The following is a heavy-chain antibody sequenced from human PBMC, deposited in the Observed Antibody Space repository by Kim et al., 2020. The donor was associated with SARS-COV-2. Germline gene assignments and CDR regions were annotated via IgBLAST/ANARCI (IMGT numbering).Heavy chain of an antibody. V-gene: IGHV3-30*14. CDR3: AREFPPRLLLLGTTYMDV. Sequence: GGSLRLSCAASGFTFSFHSMHWARQAPGKGLEWVAAILYHGSDEYYADSVKGRFTISRDNSKNTLYLQMNSLRAEDTAVYYCAREFPPRLLLLGTTYMDVWGQGTTVTVSS. D-gene: IGHD3-10*01. CDR1: GFTFSFHS. J-gene: IGHJ6*02. CDR2: ILYHGSDE.